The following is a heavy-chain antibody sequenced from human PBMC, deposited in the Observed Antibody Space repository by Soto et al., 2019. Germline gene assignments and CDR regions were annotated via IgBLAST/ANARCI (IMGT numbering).Heavy chain of an antibody. CDR1: GYTFTNYG. Sequence: ASVKVSCKASGYTFTNYGISWVRQAPGQGLEWVGWISAYNGNTNYAQKLQGRVTMTTDTSTSTVYMELRSLRSDDTAVYYCARERRFSSTWYDCWGQGTLVTVSS. J-gene: IGHJ5*01. D-gene: IGHD2-2*01. V-gene: IGHV1-18*04. CDR3: ARERRFSSTWYDC. CDR2: ISAYNGNT.